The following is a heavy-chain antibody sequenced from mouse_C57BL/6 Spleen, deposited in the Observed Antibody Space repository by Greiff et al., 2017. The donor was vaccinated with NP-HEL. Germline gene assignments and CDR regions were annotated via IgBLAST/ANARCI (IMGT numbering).Heavy chain of an antibody. CDR1: GYAFSSSW. CDR2: IYPGDGDT. Sequence: VQVVESGPELVKPGASVKISCKASGYAFSSSWMNWVKQRPGKGLEWIGRIYPGDGDTNYNGKFKGKATLTADKSSSTAYMQLSSLTSEDSAVYFCARDYYGSSYVGYWGQGTTLTVSS. CDR3: ARDYYGSSYVGY. V-gene: IGHV1-82*01. D-gene: IGHD1-1*01. J-gene: IGHJ2*01.